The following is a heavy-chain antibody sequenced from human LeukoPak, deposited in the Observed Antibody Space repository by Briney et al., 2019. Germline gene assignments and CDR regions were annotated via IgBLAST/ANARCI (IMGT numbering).Heavy chain of an antibody. Sequence: GGSLRLSCAASGFTFSSYGMSWVRQAPGKGLEWVSYISSSGSTIYYADSVKGRFTISRDNAKNSLYLQMNSLRAEDTAVYYCARDSYYYDSSGYYPYDYWGQGTLVTVSS. CDR1: GFTFSSYG. V-gene: IGHV3-48*04. CDR2: ISSSGSTI. CDR3: ARDSYYYDSSGYYPYDY. D-gene: IGHD3-22*01. J-gene: IGHJ4*02.